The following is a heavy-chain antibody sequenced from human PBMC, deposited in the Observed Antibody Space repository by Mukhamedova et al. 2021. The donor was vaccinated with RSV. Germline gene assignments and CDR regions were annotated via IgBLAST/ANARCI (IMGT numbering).Heavy chain of an antibody. Sequence: VRQAPGKGPEWVAFIRYAANGEYYADSVKGRFTISRDNSQNIVFLQMNSLRNEDSGVYYCAKAHGFWSRFYYMDVWGQGITVTVSS. D-gene: IGHD3-3*01. V-gene: IGHV3-30*02. J-gene: IGHJ6*03. CDR2: IRYAANGE. CDR3: AKAHGFWSRFYYMDV.